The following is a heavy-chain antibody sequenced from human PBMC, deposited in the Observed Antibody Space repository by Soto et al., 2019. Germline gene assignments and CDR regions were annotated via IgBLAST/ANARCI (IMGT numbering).Heavy chain of an antibody. Sequence: DVPLLESGGGLVQPGGSLRLSCAASGFTFRSYAMSWVRQAPGKGLEWVSGISGSGISTHYADSVKGRFTVSRDNSKNTLYLQMTSLRAEDTAVYNCAKEPVGPDWYFDLWGRGTLVTVSS. V-gene: IGHV3-23*01. CDR3: AKEPVGPDWYFDL. CDR1: GFTFRSYA. CDR2: ISGSGIST. J-gene: IGHJ2*01.